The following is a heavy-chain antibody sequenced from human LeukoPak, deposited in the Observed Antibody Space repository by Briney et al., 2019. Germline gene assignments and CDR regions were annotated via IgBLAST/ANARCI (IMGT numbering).Heavy chain of an antibody. Sequence: GRSLRLSCAASGFTFSSHGMHWVRQAPGKGLEWVAVISYHGRDKYYADSVKGRFTLSRDTSKNTLYLEMNSLRAEDTAVYYCARQSCLYSSGCFLDYWGQGTLVTVSS. CDR1: GFTFSSHG. CDR2: ISYHGRDK. CDR3: ARQSCLYSSGCFLDY. V-gene: IGHV3-30*03. D-gene: IGHD3-22*01. J-gene: IGHJ4*02.